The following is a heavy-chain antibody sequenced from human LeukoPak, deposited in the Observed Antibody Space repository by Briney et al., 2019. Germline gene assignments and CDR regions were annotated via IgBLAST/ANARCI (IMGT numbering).Heavy chain of an antibody. CDR2: IYTSGST. V-gene: IGHV4-61*02. CDR1: GVSISSGSYY. Sequence: SETLSLTCTVSGVSISSGSYYWSWIRQPAGKGLEWIGRIYTSGSTNYNPSLKSRVTISVDTSKNQFSLKLSSVTAADTAVYYCARDQTIGGVVVYAFDIWGQGTMVTVSS. CDR3: ARDQTIGGVVVYAFDI. D-gene: IGHD3-16*01. J-gene: IGHJ3*02.